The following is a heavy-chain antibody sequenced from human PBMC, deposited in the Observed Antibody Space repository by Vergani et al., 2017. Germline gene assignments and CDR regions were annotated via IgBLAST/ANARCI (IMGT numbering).Heavy chain of an antibody. J-gene: IGHJ4*02. D-gene: IGHD4-11*01. CDR3: AKDVYSNYVRIDY. Sequence: QVQLVESGGGVVQPGRSLRLSCAASGFTFNQYGMHWVRQAPGKGLEWVAVTWYDGNNKQYADSVKGRFTISRDNSKNTLYLQMNSLRAEDTAVYYCAKDVYSNYVRIDYWGQGTLVTVSS. CDR2: TWYDGNNK. V-gene: IGHV3-33*06. CDR1: GFTFNQYG.